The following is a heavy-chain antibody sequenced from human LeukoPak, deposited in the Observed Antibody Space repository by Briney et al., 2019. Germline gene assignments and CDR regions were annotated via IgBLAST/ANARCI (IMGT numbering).Heavy chain of an antibody. CDR2: IYYSAST. V-gene: IGHV4-59*01. CDR3: ARGRGYSYGYSFDY. J-gene: IGHJ4*02. D-gene: IGHD5-18*01. Sequence: SETLSLTCTVSGGSISGYYWSWIRQPPGKGVEWIGYIYYSASTNYNPSLKSRVTIPVDTSKNQFSLRLSSVTAADTAMYYCARGRGYSYGYSFDYWGQGTLVTVSS. CDR1: GGSISGYY.